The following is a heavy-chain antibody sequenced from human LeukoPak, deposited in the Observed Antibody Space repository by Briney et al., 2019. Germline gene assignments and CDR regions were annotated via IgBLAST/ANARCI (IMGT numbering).Heavy chain of an antibody. V-gene: IGHV1-69*06. J-gene: IGHJ4*02. Sequence: VASVKVSCRASGGTFSIYAISWVRQAPGQGPEWMGGIIPIFGTANYAQKFQGRVTITADKSTSTAYMELSSLRSEDTAVYYCARGVPDLTFDYWGQGTLVTVSS. D-gene: IGHD2-2*01. CDR1: GGTFSIYA. CDR2: IIPIFGTA. CDR3: ARGVPDLTFDY.